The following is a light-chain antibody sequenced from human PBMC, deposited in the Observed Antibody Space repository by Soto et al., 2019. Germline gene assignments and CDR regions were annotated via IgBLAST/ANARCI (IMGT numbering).Light chain of an antibody. CDR1: QTFSNSF. Sequence: DIVLTQSPGTLSLSPGERATLSCRASQTFSNSFLSWFQQIPGQAPRLLIYGASMRATGIPDRFSGSGSGTDFTLTISRLEHEDFAVYYCQQCGSSSTFGQGTRLEIK. CDR2: GAS. V-gene: IGKV3-20*01. CDR3: QQCGSSST. J-gene: IGKJ5*01.